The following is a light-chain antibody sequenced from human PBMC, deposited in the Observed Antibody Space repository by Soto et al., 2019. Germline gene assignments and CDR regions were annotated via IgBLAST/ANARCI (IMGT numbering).Light chain of an antibody. J-gene: IGKJ4*01. Sequence: DIQMTQSPSSLSASVGDRVTITCQASQDINKNLIWYQQKPGKAPKLLIYDASNLETGVPSRFSGSGSGTDFTFTISSLQPEDIATYYCQQYDNLLLTFGGGTKVDI. CDR3: QQYDNLLLT. CDR2: DAS. V-gene: IGKV1-33*01. CDR1: QDINKN.